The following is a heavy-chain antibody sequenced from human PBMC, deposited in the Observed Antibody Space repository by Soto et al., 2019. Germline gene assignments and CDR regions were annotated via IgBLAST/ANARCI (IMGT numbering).Heavy chain of an antibody. V-gene: IGHV4-31*03. J-gene: IGHJ4*02. Sequence: LSLTCTVSGGSIGSGGYYWSWIRQHPGKGLEWIGYIYYSGITYYNPSLKSRVTISVDTSKNQFSLKLSSVTAAGTAVYYCARSPGYYFDYWGQGTLVTVSS. CDR3: ARSPGYYFDY. CDR1: GGSIGSGGYY. CDR2: IYYSGIT.